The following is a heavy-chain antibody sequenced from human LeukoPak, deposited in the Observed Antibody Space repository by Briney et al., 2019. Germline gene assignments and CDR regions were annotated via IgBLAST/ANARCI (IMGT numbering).Heavy chain of an antibody. D-gene: IGHD5-18*01. V-gene: IGHV3-23*01. CDR2: ISGSGGST. Sequence: GGSLRLSCAASGFTFSSYAMSWVRQAPGKGLEWVSAISGSGGSTYYADSVKGRFTISRDNSKNTLYLQMNSLRAEDTAVYYCAKMNGYSYGYGSDLDYWGQGTLVTVSS. J-gene: IGHJ4*02. CDR3: AKMNGYSYGYGSDLDY. CDR1: GFTFSSYA.